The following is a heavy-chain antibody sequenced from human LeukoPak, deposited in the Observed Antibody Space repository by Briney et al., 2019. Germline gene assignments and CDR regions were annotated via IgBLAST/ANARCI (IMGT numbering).Heavy chain of an antibody. CDR1: GFTFSGSW. CDR2: IKPDGSEQ. V-gene: IGHV3-7*01. CDR3: LRAMDV. Sequence: GGSLRLSCGASGFTFSGSWMSWVRQAPGKGVEGVADIKPDGSEQYYVDSVKGRFSISTDNPKTSVSLQMNSLRAEATAVYSCLRAMDVWGQGTTVTVSS. J-gene: IGHJ6*02.